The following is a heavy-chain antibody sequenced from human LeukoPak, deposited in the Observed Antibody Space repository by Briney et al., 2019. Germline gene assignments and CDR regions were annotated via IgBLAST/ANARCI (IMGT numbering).Heavy chain of an antibody. D-gene: IGHD5-18*01. V-gene: IGHV3-9*01. CDR3: AKDIKATPPDTDMVMDAFDI. CDR2: ISLTSGSI. CDR1: GFTFDDYA. Sequence: GRSLRLSCAASGFTFDDYALHWVRQAQGKGLEWVPGISLTSGSIGYADSVKGRFTISRDNAKNSLYLQMNSLRAEDTALYYCAKDIKATPPDTDMVMDAFDIWGQGTMVTVSS. J-gene: IGHJ3*02.